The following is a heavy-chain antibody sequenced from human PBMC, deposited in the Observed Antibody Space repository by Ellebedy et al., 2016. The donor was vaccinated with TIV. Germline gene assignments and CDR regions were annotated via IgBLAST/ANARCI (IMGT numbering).Heavy chain of an antibody. V-gene: IGHV1-69-2*01. CDR3: ALPAGGDEDSDAYFDS. D-gene: IGHD2-21*01. CDR2: VDPEDGET. CDR1: GYTFTDFY. J-gene: IGHJ4*02. Sequence: ASVKVSXXVFGYTFTDFYMHWVRQAPGKGLEWMGLVDPEDGETTYAEKFQGRITVTVDTSIDTVYLQLSSLRSEDTALYYCALPAGGDEDSDAYFDSWGQGTLVTVSS.